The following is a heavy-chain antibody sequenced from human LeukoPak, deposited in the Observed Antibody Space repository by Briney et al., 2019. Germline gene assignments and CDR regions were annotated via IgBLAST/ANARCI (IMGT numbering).Heavy chain of an antibody. Sequence: ASVKVSCKASGYTFTSYYMHWVRQAPGQGLEWMGIINPSGGSTSYAQKFQGRVTMTRDMSTSTVYMELSSLRSEDTAVYYCARDNTVVVAAPAYYYYMDVWGKGTTVTISS. J-gene: IGHJ6*03. V-gene: IGHV1-46*01. D-gene: IGHD2-15*01. CDR2: INPSGGST. CDR1: GYTFTSYY. CDR3: ARDNTVVVAAPAYYYYMDV.